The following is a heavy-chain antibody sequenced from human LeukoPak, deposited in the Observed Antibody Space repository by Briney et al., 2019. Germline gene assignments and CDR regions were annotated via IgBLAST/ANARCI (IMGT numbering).Heavy chain of an antibody. D-gene: IGHD2-2*01. CDR2: IYYSGST. CDR1: GGSISSYY. J-gene: IGHJ4*02. V-gene: IGHV4-59*12. Sequence: SETLSLTCTVSGGSISSYYWSWIRQPPGKGLEWIGYIYYSGSTNYNPSLKSRVTISVDTSKNQFSLKLSSVTAADTAVYYCARRLYCSSTSCYYFDYWGQGTLVTVSS. CDR3: ARRLYCSSTSCYYFDY.